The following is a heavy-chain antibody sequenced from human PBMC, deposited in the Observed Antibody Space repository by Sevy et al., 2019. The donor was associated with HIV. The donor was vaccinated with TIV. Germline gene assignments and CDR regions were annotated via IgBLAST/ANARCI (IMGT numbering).Heavy chain of an antibody. CDR1: GYTFTGYY. J-gene: IGHJ3*02. Sequence: ASVKVSCKASGYTFTGYYMHWVRQAPGQGLEWMGWINPNSGGTNYAQKFQGRVTMTRDTSISTAYMELSRLGSDATAVYYCARDRLRLGELSLSPSDAFDIWGQGTMVTVSS. V-gene: IGHV1-2*02. CDR2: INPNSGGT. D-gene: IGHD3-16*02. CDR3: ARDRLRLGELSLSPSDAFDI.